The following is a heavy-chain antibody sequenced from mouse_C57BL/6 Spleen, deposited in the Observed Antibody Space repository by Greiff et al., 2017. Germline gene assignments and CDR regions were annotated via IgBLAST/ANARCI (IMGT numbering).Heavy chain of an antibody. D-gene: IGHD2-1*01. Sequence: QVQLQQPGAELVKPGASVKLSCKASGYTFTSYWMHWVKQRPGQGLEWIGMIHPNSGSTNYNEKFKSKATLTVDKSSSTAYMQLSSLTSEDSAVYYCGGNYWGAMDYWGQGTSVTVSS. CDR3: GGNYWGAMDY. CDR1: GYTFTSYW. CDR2: IHPNSGST. J-gene: IGHJ4*01. V-gene: IGHV1-64*01.